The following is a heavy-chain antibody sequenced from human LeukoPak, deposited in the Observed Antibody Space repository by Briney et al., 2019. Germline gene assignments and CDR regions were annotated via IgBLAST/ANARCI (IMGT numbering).Heavy chain of an antibody. CDR1: GFTFSSYA. J-gene: IGHJ3*02. CDR3: ARDSRSSGYYGDAFDI. Sequence: GGSLRLSCAASGFTFSSYAMHWVRQAPGKGLEYVSAISSNGGSTYYADSVEGRFTISRDNSKNTLYLQMGGLRAEDMAVYYCARDSRSSGYYGDAFDIWGQGTMVTVSS. CDR2: ISSNGGST. V-gene: IGHV3-64*02. D-gene: IGHD3-22*01.